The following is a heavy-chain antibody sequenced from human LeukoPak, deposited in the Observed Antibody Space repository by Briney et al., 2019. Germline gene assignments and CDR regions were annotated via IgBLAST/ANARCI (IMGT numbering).Heavy chain of an antibody. CDR2: INPNSGGT. CDR1: GYTFTGYY. CDR3: AREVNYYDSSGYYCDY. D-gene: IGHD3-22*01. Sequence: ASVKVSCKASGYTFTGYYMHWVRQAPGQGLEWMGWINPNSGGTNYAQKFQGRVTMTRDTSISTAYMELSRLRSDDTAVYYCAREVNYYDSSGYYCDYWDQGTLVTVSS. V-gene: IGHV1-2*02. J-gene: IGHJ4*02.